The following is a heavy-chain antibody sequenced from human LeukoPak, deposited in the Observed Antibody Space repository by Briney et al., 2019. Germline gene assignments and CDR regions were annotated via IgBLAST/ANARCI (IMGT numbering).Heavy chain of an antibody. CDR3: ANGWYNGYYYYYMDV. CDR1: GGSISSSSYY. J-gene: IGHJ6*03. CDR2: IYTSGST. D-gene: IGHD6-19*01. Sequence: PSETLSLTCTVSGGSISSSSYYWGWIRQPPGKGLEWIGRIYTSGSTNYNPSLKSRVTISVDTSKNQFSLKLSSVTAADTAVYYCANGWYNGYYYYYMDVWGKGTTVTISS. V-gene: IGHV4-39*07.